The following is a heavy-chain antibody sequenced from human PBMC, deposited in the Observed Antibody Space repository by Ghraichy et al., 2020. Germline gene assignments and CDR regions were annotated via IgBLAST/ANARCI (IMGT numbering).Heavy chain of an antibody. V-gene: IGHV3-9*01. CDR3: AKDMGPIVGATDF. CDR2: ISWNSGSI. CDR1: GFTFDDYA. J-gene: IGHJ4*02. Sequence: SLNISCAASGFTFDDYAMHWVRQAPGKGLEWVSGISWNSGSIGYADSVKGRFTISRDNAKNSLYLQMNSLRAEDTALYYCAKDMGPIVGATDFWGQGTLVTGSS. D-gene: IGHD1-26*01.